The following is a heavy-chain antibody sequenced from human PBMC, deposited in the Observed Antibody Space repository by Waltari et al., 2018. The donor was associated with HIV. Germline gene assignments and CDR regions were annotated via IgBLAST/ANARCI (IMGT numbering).Heavy chain of an antibody. CDR2: INSDGSSR. V-gene: IGHV3-74*01. CDR1: GFSVRNHW. CDR3: ARASHYIEFSTFDGDYYFDF. D-gene: IGHD3-3*02. J-gene: IGHJ4*02. Sequence: VQLVESGGGSIKTGGSLRLSCAASGFSVRNHWTDWVPPGPGKGLVWVARINSDGSSRNYADAVKGRFVISRDNARNTVYLQLNNLKVEDTAVYFCARASHYIEFSTFDGDYYFDFWGREPGSPSPQ.